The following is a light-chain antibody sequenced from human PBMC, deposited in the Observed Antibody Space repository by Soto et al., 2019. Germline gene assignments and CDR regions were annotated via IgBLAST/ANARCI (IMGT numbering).Light chain of an antibody. CDR2: DVS. CDR1: SSDVGGYNY. J-gene: IGLJ1*01. CDR3: CSYAGSRYV. Sequence: QSALTQPRSVSGSPGQSVTISCTGTSSDVGGYNYVSWYQQHPGKAPKLMIYDVSKRPSGVPDCFSGSKSGNTASLTISGLQAEDEADYYCCSYAGSRYVFGTGTKVTVL. V-gene: IGLV2-11*01.